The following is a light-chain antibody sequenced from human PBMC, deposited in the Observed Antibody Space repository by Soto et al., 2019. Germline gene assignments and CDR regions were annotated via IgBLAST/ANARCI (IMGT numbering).Light chain of an antibody. V-gene: IGKV1-39*01. CDR3: QQIYSPPYT. CDR2: EAS. J-gene: IGKJ2*01. Sequence: IQMTQSPSSLSPSVGDKVSISCRASKTISTYLNWYQQKPGKAPKLLIYEASILQSGVPSRFSASGSGTDFTLTISSLQPEDFATFYCQQIYSPPYTFGQGTKLEIK. CDR1: KTISTY.